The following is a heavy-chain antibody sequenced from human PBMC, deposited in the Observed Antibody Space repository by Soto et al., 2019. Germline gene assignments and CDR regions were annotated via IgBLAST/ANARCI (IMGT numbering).Heavy chain of an antibody. J-gene: IGHJ6*02. CDR3: ARRPDMDV. CDR2: IYPGDSDT. CDR1: GYSFTNYW. V-gene: IGHV5-51*01. Sequence: PGEPMKISCKGSGYSFTNYWIGRVRQIPGTGLEWMGIIYPGDSDTRYSPSFQGQVTISADKSINTAYLQWGTLKASDTAMYYCARRPDMDVWGQGTTVTVSS.